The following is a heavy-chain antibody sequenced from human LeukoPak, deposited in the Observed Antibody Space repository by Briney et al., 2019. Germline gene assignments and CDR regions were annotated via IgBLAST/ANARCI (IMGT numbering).Heavy chain of an antibody. D-gene: IGHD3-22*01. V-gene: IGHV4-61*02. J-gene: IGHJ3*02. CDR2: ISSSGST. Sequence: PSETLSLTCTDSGDSISSGDYYWSWIRQPAGKGLEWIGRISSSGSTNYNPSLKSRVTISVDTSKNQFSLKLSSVTAADTAVYFCARGPYPYDSSGAFDIWGQGTMFTVSS. CDR1: GDSISSGDYY. CDR3: ARGPYPYDSSGAFDI.